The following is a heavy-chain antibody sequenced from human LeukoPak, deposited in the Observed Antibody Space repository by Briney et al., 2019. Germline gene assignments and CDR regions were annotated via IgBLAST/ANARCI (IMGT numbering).Heavy chain of an antibody. CDR1: GFTFSSYA. CDR3: ARTIAFRAFDI. J-gene: IGHJ3*02. Sequence: GGSLRLSCAASGFTFSSYAMHWARQAPGKGLEYVSAISSNRGSTYYANSVKGRFTISRDNSKNTLYLQMGSLRAEDMAVYYCARTIAFRAFDIWGQGTMVTVSS. V-gene: IGHV3-64*01. CDR2: ISSNRGST. D-gene: IGHD2-15*01.